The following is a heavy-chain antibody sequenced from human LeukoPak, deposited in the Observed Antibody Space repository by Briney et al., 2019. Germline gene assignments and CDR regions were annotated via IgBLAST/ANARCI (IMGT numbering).Heavy chain of an antibody. J-gene: IGHJ6*02. CDR2: MKEDGSEK. V-gene: IGHV3-7*04. CDR3: ARDQSSGRDV. Sequence: GGSLRLSCAAFGFTFSRYWMTWVRQAPGKGLEWVASMKEDGSEKYYVDSVKGRFTISRDNAKKSLYLQMNSLRAEDTAVYYCARDQSSGRDVWGQGTTVTVSS. D-gene: IGHD1-26*01. CDR1: GFTFSRYW.